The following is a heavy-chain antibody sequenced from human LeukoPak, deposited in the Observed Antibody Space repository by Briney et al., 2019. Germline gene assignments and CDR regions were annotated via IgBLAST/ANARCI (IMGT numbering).Heavy chain of an antibody. CDR3: AHSVEDTAMNSPIDY. Sequence: SGPTLLKPTPTLTLTCTFSGFSLSTSGVGVGWIRQPPGKALERLSLIYWNDDKRYSPSLKSRLTITKDTSKNQVVLTMTNMDPVDTATYYCAHSVEDTAMNSPIDYWGQGTLVTVSS. D-gene: IGHD5-18*01. V-gene: IGHV2-5*01. CDR1: GFSLSTSGVG. J-gene: IGHJ4*02. CDR2: IYWNDDK.